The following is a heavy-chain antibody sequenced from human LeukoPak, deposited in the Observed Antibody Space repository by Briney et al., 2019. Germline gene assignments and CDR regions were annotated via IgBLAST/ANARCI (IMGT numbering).Heavy chain of an antibody. J-gene: IGHJ4*02. CDR3: ARGPRYCSGGSCYPFDY. CDR1: GFTFSSYS. Sequence: GGSLRLSCAASGFTFSSYSMNWVRQAPGKGLEWVSSISSSSSYIYYADSVKGRFTISRDNAKNSLYLQMNSLRAEDTAVYYCARGPRYCSGGSCYPFDYWGQGTLVTVSS. V-gene: IGHV3-21*01. D-gene: IGHD2-15*01. CDR2: ISSSSSYI.